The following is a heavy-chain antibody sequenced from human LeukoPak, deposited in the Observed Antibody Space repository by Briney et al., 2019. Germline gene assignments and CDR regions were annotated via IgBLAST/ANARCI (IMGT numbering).Heavy chain of an antibody. CDR1: GSTFSTYW. J-gene: IGHJ4*02. D-gene: IGHD3-10*01. CDR2: INADGSTT. Sequence: GGSLRLSCAASGSTFSTYWMHWVRQAPGKGPLWVSHINADGSTTNYADSVKGRFTISRDNAKNTLYLQMNSLRAEDTAVYYCAEAASVRGVSYWGQGTLVTVSS. CDR3: AEAASVRGVSY. V-gene: IGHV3-74*01.